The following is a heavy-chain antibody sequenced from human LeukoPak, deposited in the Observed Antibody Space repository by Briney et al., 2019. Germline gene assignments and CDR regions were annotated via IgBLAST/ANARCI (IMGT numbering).Heavy chain of an antibody. CDR1: GGSISSYY. Sequence: MTSETLSLTCTVSGGSISSYYWSWIRQPAGKGLEWIGRIYTRGSTNYNPSLKSRVTMSVDTSKNQFSLKLSSVTAADTAVYYCARDGGEGYSGYDYGYNWFDPWGQGTLVTVSS. CDR3: ARDGGEGYSGYDYGYNWFDP. V-gene: IGHV4-4*07. J-gene: IGHJ5*02. D-gene: IGHD5-12*01. CDR2: IYTRGST.